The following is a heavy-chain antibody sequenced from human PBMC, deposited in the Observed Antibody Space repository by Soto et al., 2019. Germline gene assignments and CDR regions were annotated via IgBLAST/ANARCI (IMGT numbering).Heavy chain of an antibody. V-gene: IGHV1-69*13. J-gene: IGHJ5*02. CDR3: ARAIVVVPVAIGAAAGTNWFDP. Sequence: ASLKVPPKASGGSFSSYDISSVRQAPGQGLGWMAGIIPIFCTATYAQKFQGRVTITADESTSTAYMELSSLRSEDTAVYYCARAIVVVPVAIGAAAGTNWFDPWGQGTLVIVS. D-gene: IGHD2-2*01. CDR1: GGSFSSYD. CDR2: IIPIFCTA.